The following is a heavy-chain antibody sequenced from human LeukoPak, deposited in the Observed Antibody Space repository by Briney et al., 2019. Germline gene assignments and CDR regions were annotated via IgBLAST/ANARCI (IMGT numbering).Heavy chain of an antibody. V-gene: IGHV4-59*01. Sequence: SETLSLTCTVSGGSISSYYWSWIRQPPGKGLEWIGYIYYSGSNNYNPSLKSRVTISLDTSKNQFSLRLSSVTAADTAVYYCARARLSLFDFDQWGQGTLVTVSSGESWYGPWGQGTLVTVSS. CDR2: IYYSGSN. J-gene: IGHJ5*02. CDR1: GGSISSYY. CDR3: ARARLSLFDFDQWGQGTLVTVSSGESWYGP. D-gene: IGHD1-14*01.